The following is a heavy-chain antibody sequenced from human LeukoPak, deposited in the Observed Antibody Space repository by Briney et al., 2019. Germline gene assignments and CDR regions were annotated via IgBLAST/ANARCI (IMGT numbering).Heavy chain of an antibody. CDR2: IYSGGTT. D-gene: IGHD5-12*01. J-gene: IGHJ4*02. CDR3: ARDSGYISDY. Sequence: PGGSLRLSCAASGFTVSSSYMSWVRQAPGKGLEWVSVIYSGGTTYYADSVKGRFTISRDNSKNTLYLQMNSLRAEDTAVYYCARDSGYISDYWGQGTLVTVSS. V-gene: IGHV3-66*01. CDR1: GFTVSSSY.